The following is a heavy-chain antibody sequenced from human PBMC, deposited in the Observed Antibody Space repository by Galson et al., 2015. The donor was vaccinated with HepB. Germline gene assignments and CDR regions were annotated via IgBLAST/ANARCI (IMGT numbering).Heavy chain of an antibody. CDR1: GFTFSSYS. CDR2: ISSSSSTI. J-gene: IGHJ4*02. Sequence: SLRLSCAASGFTFSSYSMNWVCQAPGKGLEWVSYISSSSSTIYYADSVKGRFTISRDNAKNSLYLQMNSLRAEDTAVYYRARDIGNTMVRGVYDYWGQGTLVTVSS. CDR3: ARDIGNTMVRGVYDY. V-gene: IGHV3-48*04. D-gene: IGHD3-10*01.